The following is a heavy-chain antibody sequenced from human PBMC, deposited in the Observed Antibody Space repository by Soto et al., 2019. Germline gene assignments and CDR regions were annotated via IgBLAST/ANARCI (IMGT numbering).Heavy chain of an antibody. V-gene: IGHV6-1*01. D-gene: IGHD2-2*01. Sequence: SPTLSLTCVISGDSVSTNSAGWNWIRQSPSRGLEWLGRTYYRTKWYNEYAVFVESRIIINADTSKNQFSLQLNSVTPEDTAVYYCVRVVVPAGTQNCFDLWGQGDLVPLS. J-gene: IGHJ5*02. CDR1: GDSVSTNSAG. CDR3: VRVVVPAGTQNCFDL. CDR2: TYYRTKWYN.